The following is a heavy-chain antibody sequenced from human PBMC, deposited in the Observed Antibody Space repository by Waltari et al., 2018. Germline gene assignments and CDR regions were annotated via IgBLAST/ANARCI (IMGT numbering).Heavy chain of an antibody. Sequence: QLQLQESGPGLVKPSETLSLTCTVSGGSISSSSYYWGWFRQAPGKGLEGVGSDSEGWGTSYTPSLKRRVTISVDTAKNQFSLKLSSVTAADTAVYYCARHEVVVTTIFDYWGQGTLVTVSS. CDR2: DSEGWGT. CDR1: GGSISSSSYY. D-gene: IGHD3-22*01. V-gene: IGHV4-39*01. CDR3: ARHEVVVTTIFDY. J-gene: IGHJ4*02.